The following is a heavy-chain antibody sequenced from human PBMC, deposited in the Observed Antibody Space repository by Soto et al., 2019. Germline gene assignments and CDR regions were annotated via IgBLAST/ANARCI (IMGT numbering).Heavy chain of an antibody. CDR3: ARGSTYYDFWSGYYPYYYGMDV. Sequence: SETLSLTCAVSGGSTSSSNWWSWVRQPPGKGLEWIGEIYHSGSTNYNPSLKSRVTISVDKSKNQFSLKLSSVTAADTAVYYCARGSTYYDFWSGYYPYYYGMDVWGQGTTVTVSS. D-gene: IGHD3-3*01. CDR1: GGSTSSSNW. J-gene: IGHJ6*02. CDR2: IYHSGST. V-gene: IGHV4-4*02.